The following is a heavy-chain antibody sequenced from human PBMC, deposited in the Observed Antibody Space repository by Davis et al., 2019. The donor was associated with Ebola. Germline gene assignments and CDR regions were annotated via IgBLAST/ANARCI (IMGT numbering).Heavy chain of an antibody. D-gene: IGHD3-22*01. J-gene: IGHJ4*02. Sequence: GESLKISCKGSGYSFTAYWIGWVRQMPGKGLEWMGIIYPGDSDTRYSPSFEGQVTISADKSINTAYLQWSSLKASDTGVYYCARLNDYYDSSGPATFSDYWGQGTLVTVSS. CDR2: IYPGDSDT. V-gene: IGHV5-51*01. CDR3: ARLNDYYDSSGPATFSDY. CDR1: GYSFTAYW.